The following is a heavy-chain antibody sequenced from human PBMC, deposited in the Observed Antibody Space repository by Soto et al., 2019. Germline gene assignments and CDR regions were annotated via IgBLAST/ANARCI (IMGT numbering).Heavy chain of an antibody. V-gene: IGHV4-4*07. CDR2: IHSTRSP. CDR3: ARSPAYGVYANLDT. J-gene: IGHJ5*02. D-gene: IGHD4-17*01. CDR1: GGSISSYY. Sequence: SETLSLTCTVSGGSISSYYWSWIRQPAGKGLEWIGRIHSTRSPNYNPSLKSRVTMSVDTSKNQFSLKLNLTSVTAADTAVYYCARSPAYGVYANLDTWGQGTLVTVSS.